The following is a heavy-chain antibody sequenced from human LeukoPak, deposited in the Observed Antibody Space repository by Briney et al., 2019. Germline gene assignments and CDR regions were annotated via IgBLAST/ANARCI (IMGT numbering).Heavy chain of an antibody. Sequence: SETLSLTRTVSGYSISSGYYWGWIRPPPGKGLEWIGYIYYSGSTNYNPSLKSRVTISVDTSKNQFSLKLSSVTAADTAVYYCARGGGGPAPYYWGQGTLVTVSS. CDR2: IYYSGST. CDR3: ARGGGGPAPYY. V-gene: IGHV4-61*01. J-gene: IGHJ4*02. D-gene: IGHD2-2*01. CDR1: GYSISSGYY.